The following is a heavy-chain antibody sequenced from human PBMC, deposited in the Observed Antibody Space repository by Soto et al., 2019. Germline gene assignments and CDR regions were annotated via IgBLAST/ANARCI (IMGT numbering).Heavy chain of an antibody. Sequence: GPLRLSCVTSGFTFTKYSMNWVRQAPGKGLEWVSYISYSGETKYYADSLKGRYAISRDDAKNSVYLQMNSLRDEDTAFYYCVRGVVVVVGSTAENFDHWGQGTLVTVSS. D-gene: IGHD2-15*01. V-gene: IGHV3-48*02. CDR1: GFTFTKYS. CDR3: VRGVVVVVGSTAENFDH. CDR2: ISYSGETK. J-gene: IGHJ4*02.